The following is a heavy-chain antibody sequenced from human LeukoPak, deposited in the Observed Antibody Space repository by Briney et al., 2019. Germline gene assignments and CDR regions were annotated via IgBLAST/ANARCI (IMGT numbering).Heavy chain of an antibody. V-gene: IGHV3-30-3*01. J-gene: IGHJ6*02. D-gene: IGHD3-10*01. Sequence: GGSLRLSCAASGFTFSSYAMHWVRQAPGKGLEWVAVISYDGSNKYYADSVKGRFTISRDNSKSTLYLQMNSLRAEDTAVYYCARERTGSMVRGVKQPGGHYYYYYGMDVWGQGTTVTVSS. CDR1: GFTFSSYA. CDR2: ISYDGSNK. CDR3: ARERTGSMVRGVKQPGGHYYYYYGMDV.